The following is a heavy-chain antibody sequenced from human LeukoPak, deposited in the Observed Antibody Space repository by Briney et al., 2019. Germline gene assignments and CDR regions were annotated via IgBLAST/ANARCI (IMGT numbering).Heavy chain of an antibody. CDR1: GGSISSHY. V-gene: IGHV4-59*11. CDR2: IYYSGSS. CDR3: ARLYDSSGYINWLDP. Sequence: SETLSLTCTVSGGSISSHYWSWIRQPPGKGLEWIGYIYYSGSSKYNPSLKSRVTISVDTSKNQFSLKLSSVTAADTAVYYCARLYDSSGYINWLDPWGQGTLVTVSS. D-gene: IGHD3-22*01. J-gene: IGHJ5*02.